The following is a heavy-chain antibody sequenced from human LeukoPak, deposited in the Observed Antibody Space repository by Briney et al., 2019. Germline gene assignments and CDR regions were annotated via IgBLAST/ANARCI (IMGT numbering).Heavy chain of an antibody. CDR1: GGPISSSSYY. V-gene: IGHV4-39*07. Sequence: SETLSLTCTVSGGPISSSSYYWGWIRQPPGKGLEWIGSIYYSGSTYYNPSLKSRVTISVDTSKNQFSLKLSSVTAADTAVYYCARGKSLTAPDAFDIWGQGTMVTVSS. J-gene: IGHJ3*02. CDR3: ARGKSLTAPDAFDI. CDR2: IYYSGST. D-gene: IGHD3-16*01.